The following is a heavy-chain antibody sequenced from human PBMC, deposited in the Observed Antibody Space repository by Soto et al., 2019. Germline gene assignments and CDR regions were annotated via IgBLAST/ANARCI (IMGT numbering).Heavy chain of an antibody. J-gene: IGHJ3*02. CDR2: IYPGDSDT. CDR1: GYSFTSYW. CDR3: ARHETYYYDSSGLVGAFDI. D-gene: IGHD3-22*01. V-gene: IGHV5-51*01. Sequence: GESLKISCKGSGYSFTSYWIGWVRQMPGKGLEWMGIIYPGDSDTRYSPSFQGQVTISADKSISTAYLQRSSLKASDTAMYYCARHETYYYDSSGLVGAFDIWGQGTMVTVSS.